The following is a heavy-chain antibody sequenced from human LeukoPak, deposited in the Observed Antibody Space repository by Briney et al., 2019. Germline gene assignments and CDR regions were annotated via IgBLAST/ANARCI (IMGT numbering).Heavy chain of an antibody. CDR1: GFTFSSYA. CDR3: AKETSWNYGPGDY. V-gene: IGHV3-23*01. J-gene: IGHJ4*02. CDR2: ITSSGAAT. Sequence: GGSLRLSCAASGFTFSSYAMSWVRQAPGKGLEWVSSITSSGAATYYADSVKGRFTISRDNSDNTLYLQMNSLRAEDTAVYYCAKETSWNYGPGDYWGQGTLVTVSS. D-gene: IGHD1-7*01.